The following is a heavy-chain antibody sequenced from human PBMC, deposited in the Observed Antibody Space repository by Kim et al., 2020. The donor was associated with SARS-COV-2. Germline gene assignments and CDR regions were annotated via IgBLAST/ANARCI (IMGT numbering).Heavy chain of an antibody. V-gene: IGHV4-31*03. D-gene: IGHD3-22*01. CDR3: ARGEGKTYYYDSSGYYFYY. J-gene: IGHJ4*02. CDR1: GGSISSGGYY. Sequence: SETLSLTCTVSGGSISSGGYYWSWIRQHPGKGLEWIGYIYYSGSTYYNPSLKSRVTISVDTSKNQFSLKLSSVTAADTAVYYCARGEGKTYYYDSSGYYFYYWGQGTLVTVSS. CDR2: IYYSGST.